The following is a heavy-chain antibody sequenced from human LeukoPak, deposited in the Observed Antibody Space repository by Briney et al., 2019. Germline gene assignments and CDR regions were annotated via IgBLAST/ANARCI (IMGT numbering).Heavy chain of an antibody. CDR3: TRDSGAQPWSDVIDY. Sequence: PGGSLRLSCAASGFTFNSYWMSLVRQAPGKGLEWVANIKQDGSEKYYVDSVRGRFTISRDNAKNSLYLQMNSLRAEDTAVYYCTRDSGAQPWSDVIDYWGQGTLVTVSS. V-gene: IGHV3-7*01. CDR2: IKQDGSEK. CDR1: GFTFNSYW. D-gene: IGHD5-18*01. J-gene: IGHJ4*02.